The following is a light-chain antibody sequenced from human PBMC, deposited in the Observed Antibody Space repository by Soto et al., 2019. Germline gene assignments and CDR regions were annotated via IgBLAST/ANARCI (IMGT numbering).Light chain of an antibody. CDR3: CSYAGSYTLWV. J-gene: IGLJ3*02. Sequence: QSALTQPRSVSGSPGQSVTISCTGTSSDVGGYNFVSWYQQHPDKAPKLIIYDVSKRPPGVPDRFSGSKSGNTASLTISGLQAEDEADYYCCSYAGSYTLWVFGGGTKLTVL. CDR2: DVS. V-gene: IGLV2-11*01. CDR1: SSDVGGYNF.